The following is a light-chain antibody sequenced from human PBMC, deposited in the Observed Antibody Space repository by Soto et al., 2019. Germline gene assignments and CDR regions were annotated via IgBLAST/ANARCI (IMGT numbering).Light chain of an antibody. CDR3: QLLDNYPCT. J-gene: IGKJ3*01. CDR2: VAS. V-gene: IGKV1-9*01. CDR1: QGISTH. Sequence: DIQLTQSPSFLSASVGDIVTITCRASQGISTHLAWYQQKPGKSPKLLIYVASTLQSGVPSRFSGSGSGTEFTLTISSLQPEDFATYYCQLLDNYPCTFGPGTKVDVK.